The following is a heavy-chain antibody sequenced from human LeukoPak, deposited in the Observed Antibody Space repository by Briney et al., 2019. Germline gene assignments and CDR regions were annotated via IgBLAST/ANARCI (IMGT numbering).Heavy chain of an antibody. Sequence: GGSLRLSCTASGFTFSDYWMTWVRQAPGKGLEWVAVISYDGSNKYYADSVKGRFTISRDNSKNTLYLQMNSLRAEDTAVYYCAKDPHDYGDPKADWGQGTLVTVSS. CDR1: GFTFSDYW. D-gene: IGHD4-17*01. CDR3: AKDPHDYGDPKAD. CDR2: ISYDGSNK. J-gene: IGHJ4*02. V-gene: IGHV3-30*18.